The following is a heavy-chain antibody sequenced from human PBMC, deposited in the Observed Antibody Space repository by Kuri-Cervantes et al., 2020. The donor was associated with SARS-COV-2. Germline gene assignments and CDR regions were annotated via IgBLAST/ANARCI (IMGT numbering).Heavy chain of an antibody. V-gene: IGHV3-23*01. D-gene: IGHD2-2*01. J-gene: IGHJ2*01. CDR2: ISGSGGST. Sequence: GESLKISCAASGFTFSSYAMSWVRQAPGKGLEWVSAISGSGGSTYYADSVKGRFTISRDNSKNTLYLQMNSLRAEDTAVYYCVKATNNYCSSTSCYQGGYFDLWGRGTLVTVSS. CDR1: GFTFSSYA. CDR3: VKATNNYCSSTSCYQGGYFDL.